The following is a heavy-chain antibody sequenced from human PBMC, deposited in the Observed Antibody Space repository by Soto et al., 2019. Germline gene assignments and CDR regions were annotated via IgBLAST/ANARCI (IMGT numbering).Heavy chain of an antibody. CDR3: ARDGDFDGYNWDY. Sequence: PGGSLRLSCAASGFTFSSYAMHWVRQAPGKGLEWVAVISYDGSNKYYADSVKGRFTISRDNSKNTLYLQMNSLRAEDTAVYYCARDGDFDGYNWDYWGQGTLVTVSS. CDR1: GFTFSSYA. J-gene: IGHJ4*02. V-gene: IGHV3-30-3*01. D-gene: IGHD5-12*01. CDR2: ISYDGSNK.